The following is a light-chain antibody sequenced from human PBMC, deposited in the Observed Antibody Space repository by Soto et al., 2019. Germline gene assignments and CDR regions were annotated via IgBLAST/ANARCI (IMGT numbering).Light chain of an antibody. J-gene: IGKJ1*01. CDR2: QTS. CDR1: QYINTR. CDR3: QQYNSFTWT. Sequence: IVLTQSRATLSSFQGDRVTLSCRASQYINTRLAWYQHRHGQAPRLLIYQTSIRAAGIPARFSASGTGTEVTITIRNLKKDDCATYYCQQYNSFTWTFGLGTKVDIK. V-gene: IGKV3D-15*03.